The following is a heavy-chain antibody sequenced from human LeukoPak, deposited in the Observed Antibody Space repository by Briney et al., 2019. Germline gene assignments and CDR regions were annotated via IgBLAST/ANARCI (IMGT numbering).Heavy chain of an antibody. D-gene: IGHD6-13*01. CDR3: ATDSSTWYFDY. CDR2: ISGSGGST. Sequence: AGGSLRLSCAASEFIFSSYAMSWVRQAPGKGLEWVSGISGSGGSTDYADSVKSRFTISRDNSKNTLYLQMNSLRAEDTAVYYCATDSSTWYFDYWGQGTQVTVSS. CDR1: EFIFSSYA. V-gene: IGHV3-23*01. J-gene: IGHJ4*02.